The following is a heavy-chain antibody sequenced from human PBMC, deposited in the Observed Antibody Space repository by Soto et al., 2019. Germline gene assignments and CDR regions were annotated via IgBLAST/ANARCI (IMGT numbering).Heavy chain of an antibody. CDR1: GYRFIRYG. J-gene: IGHJ5*01. Sequence: QVQLVQSGAEVKKPGASVKVSCKASGYRFIRYGITWVRQAPGQGLEWMGWISVYSNSTSSAQKLQGRITMTTDTSTSTAYMELTSLRSDDTAVYYCARTRVLFWLGEFDSWGQGTLVTVSS. CDR3: ARTRVLFWLGEFDS. V-gene: IGHV1-18*01. D-gene: IGHD3-10*01. CDR2: ISVYSNST.